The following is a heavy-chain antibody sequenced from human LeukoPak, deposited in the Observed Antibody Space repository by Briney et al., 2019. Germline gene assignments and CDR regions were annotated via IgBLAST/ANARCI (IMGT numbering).Heavy chain of an antibody. CDR1: GGSISSYY. V-gene: IGHV4-59*08. CDR3: ARQYCSGGSCSALGD. J-gene: IGHJ4*02. D-gene: IGHD2-15*01. Sequence: KPSETLSLTCTVSGGSISSYYWSWIRQPPGKGLEWIGYIYYSGSTNYNPSLKSRVTISVDTSKNQFSLKLSSVTAADTAVYYCARQYCSGGSCSALGDWGQGTLVTVSS. CDR2: IYYSGST.